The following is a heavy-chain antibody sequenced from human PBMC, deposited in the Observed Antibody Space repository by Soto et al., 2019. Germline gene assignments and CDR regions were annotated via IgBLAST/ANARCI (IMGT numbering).Heavy chain of an antibody. CDR1: GFTFRNYA. V-gene: IGHV3-23*01. CDR3: ATLDPAYYYYNYGMDV. CDR2: ISGSGGST. J-gene: IGHJ6*02. Sequence: GGSLRLSCAASGFTFRNYAMSWVRQAPGKGLEWVSAISGSGGSTNYADSVKGRFTISRDNSKNTLYLQMNSLRAEDTAVYYCATLDPAYYYYNYGMDVWGQGTTVTVSS. D-gene: IGHD1-1*01.